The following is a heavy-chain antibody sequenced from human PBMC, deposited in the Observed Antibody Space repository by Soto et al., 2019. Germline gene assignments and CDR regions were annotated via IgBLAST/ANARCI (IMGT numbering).Heavy chain of an antibody. V-gene: IGHV1-8*01. CDR2: MNPGSGDT. J-gene: IGHJ5*02. CDR3: ARMATFGSLNWFDP. D-gene: IGHD3-16*01. CDR1: GYSFTNND. Sequence: ASVKGSCKASGYSFTNNDVSWVRQATGQGLEWMGWMNPGSGDTGYAQKFQGRVTMTRDISIATAYMELSSLRSDDTAIYYCARMATFGSLNWFDPWGQGSPVTVSS.